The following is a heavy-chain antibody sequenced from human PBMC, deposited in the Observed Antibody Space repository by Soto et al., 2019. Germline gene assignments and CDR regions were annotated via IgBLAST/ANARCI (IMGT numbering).Heavy chain of an antibody. J-gene: IGHJ4*02. CDR2: IKAKADGGTT. V-gene: IGHV3-15*07. CDR1: GFTFANTW. CDR3: STVRTY. Sequence: EVHLMESGGALVKPGGSLRLSCVASGFTFANTWMNWVRQAPGKGLEWVGRIKAKADGGTTAYAAPVKGRFTISRDDSSNTLFLQMNNLKIDDTAIYYCSTVRTYWGQGTLVTVSS.